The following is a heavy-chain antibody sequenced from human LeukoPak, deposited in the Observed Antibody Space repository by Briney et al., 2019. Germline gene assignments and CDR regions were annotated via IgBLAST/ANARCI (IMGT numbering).Heavy chain of an antibody. CDR2: IYYTGST. V-gene: IGHV4-59*01. CDR3: ARPSRSISTAGAFDI. Sequence: SETLSLTCTVAGGSISNYFWSCIRQPPGEGLEWIGYIYYTGSTNYNPSLKSRVTISVGTSKNQFSLKLSSVTAADTAVYYCARPSRSISTAGAFDIWGQGTMVTVSS. CDR1: GGSISNYF. D-gene: IGHD3-10*01. J-gene: IGHJ3*02.